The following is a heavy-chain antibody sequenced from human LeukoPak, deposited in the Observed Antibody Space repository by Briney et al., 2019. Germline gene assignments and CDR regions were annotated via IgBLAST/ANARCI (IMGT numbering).Heavy chain of an antibody. CDR3: ARGDDSSGYYPLGLPFDY. J-gene: IGHJ4*02. Sequence: SETLSLTCTVSGGSISSGDYYWSWIRQPPGKGLEWIGYIYYSGSTYYNPSLKSRVTISVDTSKNQFSLKLSSVTAADTAVYYCARGDDSSGYYPLGLPFDYWGQGTLVTVSS. CDR2: IYYSGST. V-gene: IGHV4-30-4*01. D-gene: IGHD3-22*01. CDR1: GGSISSGDYY.